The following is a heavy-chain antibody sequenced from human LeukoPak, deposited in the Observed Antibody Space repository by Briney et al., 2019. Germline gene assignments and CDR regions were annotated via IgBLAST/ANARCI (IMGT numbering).Heavy chain of an antibody. CDR2: INPNSGGT. V-gene: IGHV1-2*02. CDR1: GYTFTGYY. CDR3: ARGRYGLLSGYDY. Sequence: GASVKVSSKASGYTFTGYYMHWVRQAPGQGLEWMGWINPNSGGTNYAQKFQGRVTMTRDTSISTAYMELSRLTSDDTAVYYCARGRYGLLSGYDYWGQGAMVTVSS. D-gene: IGHD3-22*01. J-gene: IGHJ4*02.